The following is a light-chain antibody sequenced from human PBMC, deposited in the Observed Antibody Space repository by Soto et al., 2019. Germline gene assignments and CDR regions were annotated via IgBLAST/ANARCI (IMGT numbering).Light chain of an antibody. Sequence: QPVLTQPASVSGSPGQSITISCTGTSSDVGGYNSVSWYQQHPGKAPKLMIYDVSNRPSGVSNRFSGSKSGNTASLTISGLQAEDEADYYCSSYTSSSNVFAGGTKLTVL. J-gene: IGLJ3*02. CDR2: DVS. V-gene: IGLV2-14*03. CDR3: SSYTSSSNV. CDR1: SSDVGGYNS.